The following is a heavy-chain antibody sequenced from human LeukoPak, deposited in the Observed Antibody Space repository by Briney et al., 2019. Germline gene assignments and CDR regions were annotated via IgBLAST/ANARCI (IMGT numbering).Heavy chain of an antibody. Sequence: RASETLSLTCTVSGGSISSGGYYWSWIRQHPGKGLEWIGYIYYSGSTYYNPSLKSRVTISVDTSKNQFSLKLSSVTAADTAVYYCAILNYGDSDRYFDYWGQGTLVTVSS. CDR2: IYYSGST. CDR1: GGSISSGGYY. J-gene: IGHJ4*02. V-gene: IGHV4-31*03. CDR3: AILNYGDSDRYFDY. D-gene: IGHD4-17*01.